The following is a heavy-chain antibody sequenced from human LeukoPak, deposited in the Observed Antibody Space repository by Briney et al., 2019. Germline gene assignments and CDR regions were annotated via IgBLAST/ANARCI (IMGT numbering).Heavy chain of an antibody. V-gene: IGHV1-3*01. Sequence: APVKVSFKASGYPFTSYAMHWVRPAPGQRLEWMGWINAGNGNTKYSQKFQGRVTITSDTSASTAYMELSSLRSEVTAVYYCARGQYSSGWYGIDYWGQGTLVTVSS. D-gene: IGHD6-19*01. CDR3: ARGQYSSGWYGIDY. J-gene: IGHJ4*02. CDR1: GYPFTSYA. CDR2: INAGNGNT.